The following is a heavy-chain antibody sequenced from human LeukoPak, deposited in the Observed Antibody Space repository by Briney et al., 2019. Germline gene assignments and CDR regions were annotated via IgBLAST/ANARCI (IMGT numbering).Heavy chain of an antibody. J-gene: IGHJ4*02. CDR2: ISSNGGST. CDR3: ARQANYYDSSGQDY. D-gene: IGHD3-22*01. Sequence: GGSLRLSCAASGFTFSSYAMHWVRQAPGKGLEYVSAISSNGGSTYYANSVKGRSTISRDNSKNTLYLQMGSLRAEDMAVYYCARQANYYDSSGQDYWGQGTLVTVSS. CDR1: GFTFSSYA. V-gene: IGHV3-64*01.